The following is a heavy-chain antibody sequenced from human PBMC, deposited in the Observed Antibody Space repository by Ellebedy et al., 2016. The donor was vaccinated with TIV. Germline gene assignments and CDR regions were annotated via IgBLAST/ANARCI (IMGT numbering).Heavy chain of an antibody. J-gene: IGHJ4*02. CDR1: GITFITYG. Sequence: PGGSLRLSCAASGITFITYGMHWVRQAPGKGLEWVAFIQYDGSNKNYADSVKGRVTISRDNSKNTLYLQMNSLRTEDTAVYYCVKDGDYASFAYWGQGTLVTVSS. CDR2: IQYDGSNK. D-gene: IGHD4-17*01. V-gene: IGHV3-30*02. CDR3: VKDGDYASFAY.